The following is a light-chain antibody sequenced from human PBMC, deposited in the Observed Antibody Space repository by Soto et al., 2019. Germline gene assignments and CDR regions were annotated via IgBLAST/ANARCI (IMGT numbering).Light chain of an antibody. J-gene: IGLJ3*02. V-gene: IGLV1-44*01. CDR3: AAWDDSLNGQV. CDR1: SSNIGSNT. Sequence: QSVLTQPPSASGTPGQRVTISCSGSSSNIGSNTVNWYQQLPGTAPKLLIYSNNQRPSGVPDRFSGSKSGTSASLASSGLQSEDEADYYCAAWDDSLNGQVFGGGTKVTVL. CDR2: SNN.